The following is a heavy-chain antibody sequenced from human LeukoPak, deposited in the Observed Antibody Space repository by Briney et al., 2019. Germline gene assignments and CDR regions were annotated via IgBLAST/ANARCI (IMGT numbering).Heavy chain of an antibody. V-gene: IGHV3-30-3*01. D-gene: IGHD6-19*01. CDR1: GFTFRNYA. J-gene: IGHJ4*02. Sequence: GGSRRLSCAASGFTFRNYAMQWVRPAQGKGLEWVAVISYDGNNRYYADSVNGRFTISRDTSKNMLYLQMNSLRAEDTAVYYCARDIIAVASSDYWGQGTLVTVSS. CDR3: ARDIIAVASSDY. CDR2: ISYDGNNR.